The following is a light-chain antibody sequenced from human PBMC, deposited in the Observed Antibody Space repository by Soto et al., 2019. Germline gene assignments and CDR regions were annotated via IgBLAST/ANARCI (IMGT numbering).Light chain of an antibody. CDR1: QSVRIK. V-gene: IGKV3-11*01. J-gene: IGKJ5*01. Sequence: EIVMTQSPATLSVSPGEGATLASRASQSVRIKLAWYQQKPGQAPRLLIYDASNRATGVPARFTGSGSETDFTLTISSLEPEDFAVYYCQQRSNWITFGQGTRLDIK. CDR2: DAS. CDR3: QQRSNWIT.